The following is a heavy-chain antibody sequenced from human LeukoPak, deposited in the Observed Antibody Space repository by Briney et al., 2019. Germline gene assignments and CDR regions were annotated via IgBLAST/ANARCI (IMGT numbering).Heavy chain of an antibody. Sequence: SETLSLTCTVSGYSISSGYYWGWIRQPPGKGLEWIGSIYHSGSTNYNPSLKSRVTISVDTSKNQFSLKLSSVTAADTAVYYCARGDCSGGSCYSSAYWGQGTLVTVSS. CDR3: ARGDCSGGSCYSSAY. CDR1: GYSISSGYY. V-gene: IGHV4-38-2*02. J-gene: IGHJ4*02. CDR2: IYHSGST. D-gene: IGHD2-15*01.